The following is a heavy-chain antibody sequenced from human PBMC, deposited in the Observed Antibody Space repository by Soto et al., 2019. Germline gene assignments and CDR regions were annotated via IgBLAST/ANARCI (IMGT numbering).Heavy chain of an antibody. V-gene: IGHV3-30*18. CDR1: GFTFRSYG. D-gene: IGHD3-10*01. CDR3: AKDMGPSPRPPDSLDI. Sequence: ESGGNVVQPGKSLRLSCVASGFTFRSYGMHWVRQAPGKGLEWVATISHDGKKEYYADSVKGRFTVSRDNSRDTIYLEVNSVKTDDTAVYYCAKDMGPSPRPPDSLDILGQGTVVTVSS. CDR2: ISHDGKKE. J-gene: IGHJ3*02.